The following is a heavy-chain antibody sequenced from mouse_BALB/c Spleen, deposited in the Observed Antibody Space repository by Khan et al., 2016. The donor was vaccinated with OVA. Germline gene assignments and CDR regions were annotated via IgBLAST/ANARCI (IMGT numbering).Heavy chain of an antibody. V-gene: IGHV2-9*02. CDR1: GFSLTSHG. J-gene: IGHJ2*01. CDR3: ARNREPDYFDY. CDR2: IWAGGST. Sequence: VQLQESGPGLVAPSQSLSITCTVSGFSLTSHGVHWVRQPPGKGLEWLGVIWAGGSTNYNSALMSRLSISKDSSKNQVFLKVNSLQTDDTAIYYCARNREPDYFDYWGQGTTLIVSS.